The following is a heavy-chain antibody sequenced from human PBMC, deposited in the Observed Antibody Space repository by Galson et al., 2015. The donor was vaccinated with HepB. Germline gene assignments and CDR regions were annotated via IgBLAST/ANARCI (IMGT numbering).Heavy chain of an antibody. CDR3: ARVSEGYCSGGSCYSDWYFDL. Sequence: CAISGDSVSSNSAAWNWIRQSPSRGLEWLGRTYYRSKWYNDYAVSVKSRITINPDTSKNQFSLQLNSVTPEDTAVYYCARVSEGYCSGGSCYSDWYFDLWGRGTLVTVSS. V-gene: IGHV6-1*01. D-gene: IGHD2-15*01. CDR2: TYYRSKWYN. J-gene: IGHJ2*01. CDR1: GDSVSSNSAA.